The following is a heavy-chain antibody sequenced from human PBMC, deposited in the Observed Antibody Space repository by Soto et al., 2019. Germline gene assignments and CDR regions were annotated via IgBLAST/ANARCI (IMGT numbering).Heavy chain of an antibody. D-gene: IGHD3-10*01. CDR3: ARVRPGITMVRGADWGGFDP. CDR2: MNPNSGNT. CDR1: GYTFTSYD. J-gene: IGHJ5*02. Sequence: GASVKVSCKASGYTFTSYDINWVRQATGQGLKWMGWMNPNSGNTGYAQKFQGRVTMTRNTSISTAYMELRSLRSDDTAVYYCARVRPGITMVRGADWGGFDPWGQGTLVTVSS. V-gene: IGHV1-8*01.